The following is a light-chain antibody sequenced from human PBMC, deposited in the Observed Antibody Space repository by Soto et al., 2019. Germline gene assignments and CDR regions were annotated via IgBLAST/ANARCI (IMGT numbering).Light chain of an antibody. CDR3: QQRSNWPIT. Sequence: ETVMTQSPVPLSVSPGERATLSCRASQSVNYYLAWYQQKPGQAPRLLIYAASSRATGIPDRFSGSGSGTDLTLTISSLEPEDFEVYYCQQRSNWPITFGQGTRLEIK. CDR2: AAS. CDR1: QSVNYY. V-gene: IGKV3-11*01. J-gene: IGKJ5*01.